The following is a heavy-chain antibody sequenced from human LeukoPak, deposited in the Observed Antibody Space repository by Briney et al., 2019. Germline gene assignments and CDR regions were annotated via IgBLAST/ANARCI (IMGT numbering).Heavy chain of an antibody. CDR1: GFTFSSYS. Sequence: GGSLRLSCAASGFTFSSYSMNWVRQAPGKGLEWVSSISSSSSYIYYADSVKGRFTFSRDNAKNSLYLQMNSLRAEDTAVYYCASHCSGGSCYGVLYYWGQGTLVTVSS. CDR3: ASHCSGGSCYGVLYY. CDR2: ISSSSSYI. J-gene: IGHJ4*02. D-gene: IGHD2-15*01. V-gene: IGHV3-21*01.